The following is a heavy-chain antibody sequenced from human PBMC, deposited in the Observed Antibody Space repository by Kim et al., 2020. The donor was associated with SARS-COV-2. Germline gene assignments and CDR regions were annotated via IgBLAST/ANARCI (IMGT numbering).Heavy chain of an antibody. D-gene: IGHD2-2*01. V-gene: IGHV3-72*01. Sequence: ESAASVKGRFIISRDDSKNALYLQMNSLKIEDTAVYYCTRVSSSANIFDYWGQGTLVTVSS. CDR3: TRVSSSANIFDY. J-gene: IGHJ4*02.